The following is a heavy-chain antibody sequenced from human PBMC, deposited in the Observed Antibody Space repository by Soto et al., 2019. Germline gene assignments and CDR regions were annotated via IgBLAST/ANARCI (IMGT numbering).Heavy chain of an antibody. D-gene: IGHD1-20*01. J-gene: IGHJ4*02. CDR1: GFTFSDHY. Sequence: EVQLVESGGGLVQPGGSLRLSCAASGFTFSDHYMDWVRQAPGKGLEWVGRTRNKANSYTTEYAASVKGRFTISRDDSQNSLYLQMNRLKTEDTAVHYCGRSITGTTFYWGQGTLVNVS. CDR3: GRSITGTTFY. V-gene: IGHV3-72*01. CDR2: TRNKANSYTT.